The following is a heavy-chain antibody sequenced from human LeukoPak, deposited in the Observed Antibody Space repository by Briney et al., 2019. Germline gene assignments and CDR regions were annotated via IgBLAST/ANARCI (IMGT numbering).Heavy chain of an antibody. Sequence: GASVKVSCKASGGTFSSYAISWVRQAPGQGLEWMGGIIPIFGTANYAQKFQGRVTITADESTSTAYMELSSLRSEDTAVYYCARVRYSSGWYGPSDYYYYGMDVWGQGTTVTVSS. J-gene: IGHJ6*02. CDR1: GGTFSSYA. CDR3: ARVRYSSGWYGPSDYYYYGMDV. V-gene: IGHV1-69*13. CDR2: IIPIFGTA. D-gene: IGHD6-19*01.